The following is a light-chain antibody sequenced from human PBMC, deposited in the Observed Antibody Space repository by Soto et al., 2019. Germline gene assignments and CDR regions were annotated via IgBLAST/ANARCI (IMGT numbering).Light chain of an antibody. Sequence: DIQLTQSPASLSASVGYSFTITCRASDNIGSNLNWYQHQTGTAPKLLIYAASSLQGGVPSRLSGSGYGTELSITISSLQTEDSETYLCLQHNSSPRTFGHGTKVDIK. J-gene: IGKJ1*01. V-gene: IGKV1-17*01. CDR3: LQHNSSPRT. CDR2: AAS. CDR1: DNIGSN.